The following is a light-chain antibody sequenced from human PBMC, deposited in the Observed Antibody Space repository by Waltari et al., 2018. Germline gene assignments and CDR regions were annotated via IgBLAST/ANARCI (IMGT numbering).Light chain of an antibody. CDR3: QQYYNSPLT. CDR1: QSIFYNSKNKNY. CDR2: WAS. Sequence: DIVMTQSPDSLAVSLGERATINCKSSQSIFYNSKNKNYLAWYQQKPGQPRKVLIYWASTRESGVPDRFTGSGSGTDFTLTISSLQAEDVAVYYCQQYYNSPLTFGGGTKVEIK. J-gene: IGKJ4*01. V-gene: IGKV4-1*01.